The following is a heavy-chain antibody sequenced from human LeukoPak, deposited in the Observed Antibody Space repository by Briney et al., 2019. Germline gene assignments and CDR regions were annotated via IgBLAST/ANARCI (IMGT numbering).Heavy chain of an antibody. V-gene: IGHV3-74*01. J-gene: IGHJ4*02. CDR1: GFTFSRYW. CDR2: ISSDGGTT. D-gene: IGHD1-20*01. Sequence: GGSLRLSCAATGFTFSRYWMHWVRQGPGKGLVWVSLISSDGGTTTYADSVKGRFTISKDNAKTTLSLQMNSLTAEDTAVYYCARDTITAPGDLDYWGQGTLVTVSS. CDR3: ARDTITAPGDLDY.